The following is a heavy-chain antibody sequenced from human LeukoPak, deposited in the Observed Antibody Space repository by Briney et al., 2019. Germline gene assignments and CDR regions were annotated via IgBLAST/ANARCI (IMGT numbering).Heavy chain of an antibody. CDR3: ARDQYYYDSSGYNYFDY. J-gene: IGHJ4*02. CDR2: INPNSGGT. CDR1: GYSFTNYD. D-gene: IGHD3-22*01. V-gene: IGHV1-2*02. Sequence: ASVKVSCKASGYSFTNYDINWVRQAPGQGLEWMGWINPNSGGTNYAQKFQGRVTMTRDTSISTAYMELSRLRSDDTAVYYCARDQYYYDSSGYNYFDYWGQGTLVTVSS.